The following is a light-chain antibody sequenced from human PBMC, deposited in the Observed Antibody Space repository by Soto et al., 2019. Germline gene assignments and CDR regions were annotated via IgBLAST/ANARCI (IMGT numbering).Light chain of an antibody. CDR2: NVS. V-gene: IGLV2-23*02. CDR3: CSYAGSRTYV. Sequence: QSALTQPASVSGSPGQSISISCSGTSSDVGSYTLVSWYQHHPGRAPKLMIYNVSKRPSGISNRFSGSKSGNTASLTISGLQAEDEADYYCCSYAGSRTYVFGTGTKVTVL. CDR1: SSDVGSYTL. J-gene: IGLJ1*01.